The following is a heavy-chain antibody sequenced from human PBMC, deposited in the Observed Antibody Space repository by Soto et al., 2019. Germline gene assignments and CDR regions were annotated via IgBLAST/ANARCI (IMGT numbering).Heavy chain of an antibody. Sequence: QVQLQQWGAGLLKPSETLSLTCAVYGGSFSGYYWSWIRQPLGKGLEWIGEINHSGSTNYNPSLKSRVTISVDTSKNQFSLKLSSVTAADTAVYYCARGRGSRATVTTPLGYWGQGTLVTVSS. CDR2: INHSGST. CDR1: GGSFSGYY. D-gene: IGHD4-17*01. V-gene: IGHV4-34*01. CDR3: ARGRGSRATVTTPLGY. J-gene: IGHJ4*02.